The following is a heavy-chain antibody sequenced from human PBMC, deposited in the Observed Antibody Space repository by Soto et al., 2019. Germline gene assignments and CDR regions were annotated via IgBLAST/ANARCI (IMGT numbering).Heavy chain of an antibody. V-gene: IGHV2-5*02. Sequence: QITLKESGPTLVKPTQTLTLTCTFSGFSLSTSGVGVGWIRQPPGKALEWLALIYWDDDKRYSPSLKSSLSIHKETSKNQVVLTMKNMDPVDTAKYYCAHSRGGGDCLQSDSSHYYYGMDVWGQGTTVTVSS. CDR1: GFSLSTSGVG. J-gene: IGHJ6*02. CDR2: IYWDDDK. D-gene: IGHD2-21*02. CDR3: AHSRGGGDCLQSDSSHYYYGMDV.